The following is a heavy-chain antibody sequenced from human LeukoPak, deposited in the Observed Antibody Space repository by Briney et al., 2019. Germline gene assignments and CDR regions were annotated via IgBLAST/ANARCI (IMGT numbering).Heavy chain of an antibody. CDR1: GFTFSSYW. CDR3: ARVVYYNYYMDV. V-gene: IGHV3-7*01. J-gene: IGHJ6*03. CDR2: IKQDGSEP. Sequence: GGSLRLSCAASGFTFSSYWISWVRQAPGKGLECVANIKQDGSEPGYVDFVKGRFPMSRDGVKNSLYLQMISLGAEDTAVYDCARVVYYNYYMDVWGKGTRVTVSS.